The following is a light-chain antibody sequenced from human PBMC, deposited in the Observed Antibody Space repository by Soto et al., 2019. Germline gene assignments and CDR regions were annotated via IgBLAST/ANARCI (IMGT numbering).Light chain of an antibody. V-gene: IGKV3-20*01. CDR2: GAS. Sequence: EIVLTQSPGTLSLSPGERATLSCRASQGVSSSYLAWYQQKPGQPPRLLIYGASSRATGIPDRLSGSGSGTDFALTITRLEPEDFAVYYWQHYRTSFGGGTKVEIK. J-gene: IGKJ4*01. CDR3: QHYRTS. CDR1: QGVSSSY.